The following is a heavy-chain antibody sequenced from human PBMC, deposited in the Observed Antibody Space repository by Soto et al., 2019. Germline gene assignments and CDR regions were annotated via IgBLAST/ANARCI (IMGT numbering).Heavy chain of an antibody. CDR1: GGSISNYY. Sequence: SETLSLTCTVSGGSISNYYCSWIRQPPGKGLEWIGYIYYSGSTNYNPSLKSRVTILVDTSKNQFSLKLSSVTAADTAVYYCARAGAATLSDYWGQGTLVTVSS. V-gene: IGHV4-59*01. CDR3: ARAGAATLSDY. CDR2: IYYSGST. J-gene: IGHJ4*02. D-gene: IGHD2-15*01.